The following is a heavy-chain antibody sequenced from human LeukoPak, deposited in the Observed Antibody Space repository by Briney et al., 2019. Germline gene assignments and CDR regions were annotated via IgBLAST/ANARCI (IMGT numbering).Heavy chain of an antibody. V-gene: IGHV1-2*02. J-gene: IGHJ3*02. CDR1: GYTFTGYY. D-gene: IGHD6-19*01. Sequence: ASVKVSCKASGYTFTGYYIHWLRQAPGQGPEWMGWINPNSGGTHYVQKFQGRVTMTRDTSISTAYMELRGLSSDDMAVYYCARAEGQWLVRTFDAFDIWGQGTMVTVSS. CDR3: ARAEGQWLVRTFDAFDI. CDR2: INPNSGGT.